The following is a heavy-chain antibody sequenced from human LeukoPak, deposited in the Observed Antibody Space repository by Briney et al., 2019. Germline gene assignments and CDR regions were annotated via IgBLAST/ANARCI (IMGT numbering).Heavy chain of an antibody. D-gene: IGHD3-9*01. CDR3: AKAADILTGYPLKN. Sequence: GASVKVSCKASGGTLSSYAINWVRQAPGQGLDWMGRIIPPLAIPKKAQKFQGRFTIAADTSTDYMELSSMRYDYTAVYYCAKAADILTGYPLKNWGQGTLVTVSS. J-gene: IGHJ4*02. CDR2: IIPPLAIP. V-gene: IGHV1-69*04. CDR1: GGTLSSYA.